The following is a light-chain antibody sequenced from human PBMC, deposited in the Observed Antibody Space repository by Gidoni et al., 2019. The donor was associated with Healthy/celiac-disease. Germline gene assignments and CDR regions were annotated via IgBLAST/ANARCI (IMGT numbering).Light chain of an antibody. CDR3: QQYYSTPLT. CDR1: QSVLYSSNNKNY. V-gene: IGKV4-1*01. J-gene: IGKJ4*01. CDR2: WAS. Sequence: DIVMTQSTDYLAVSLGGRATINCKSSQSVLYSSNNKNYLTWYQQKPGQPPKLLIYWASTRESGVPHRFSGSGSGTDFTLTISSLQAEDVAVYYCQQYYSTPLTFGGGTKVEIK.